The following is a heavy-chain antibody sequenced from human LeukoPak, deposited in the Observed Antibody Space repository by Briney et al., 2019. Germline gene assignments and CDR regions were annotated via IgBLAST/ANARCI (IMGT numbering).Heavy chain of an antibody. Sequence: ASVKVSCKASGGTFSSNAIRWVRQAPGQGLEWMGGIIPIFGTANYAQKFQGRVTITTDESTSTAYMELSSLRSEDTAVYYCASREVTTFVSDFDYWGQGTLVTVSS. V-gene: IGHV1-69*05. CDR3: ASREVTTFVSDFDY. CDR1: GGTFSSNA. D-gene: IGHD4-11*01. J-gene: IGHJ4*02. CDR2: IIPIFGTA.